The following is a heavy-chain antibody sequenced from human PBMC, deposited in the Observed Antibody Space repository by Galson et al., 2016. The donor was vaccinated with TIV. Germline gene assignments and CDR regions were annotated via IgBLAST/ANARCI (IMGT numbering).Heavy chain of an antibody. Sequence: SLRLSCAASGFSFSSYAMSWVRQAPDKGLEWVSSVTGSGDRTFYADSMEGRFSISRDSSKNTLYLQMNSLRAEDTAIYYFVKDSASDGWLHYHWGQGTLATVSS. CDR2: VTGSGDRT. V-gene: IGHV3-23*01. CDR1: GFSFSSYA. J-gene: IGHJ4*02. D-gene: IGHD5-24*01. CDR3: VKDSASDGWLHYH.